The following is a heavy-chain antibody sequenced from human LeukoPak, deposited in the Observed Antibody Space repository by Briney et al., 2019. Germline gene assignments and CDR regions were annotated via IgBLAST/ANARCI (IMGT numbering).Heavy chain of an antibody. CDR2: ISGSGGRA. D-gene: IGHD3-10*01. V-gene: IGHV3-23*01. CDR3: AKDDGFY. J-gene: IGHJ4*02. CDR1: GFTFSSHA. Sequence: GGSLRLSCAASGFTFSSHAMSWVRQAPGKGLEWVSAISGSGGRAYYTDSVKGRFTISRDNSKDTLYLQMNSLRAEDTAVYYCAKDDGFYWGQGTLVTVSS.